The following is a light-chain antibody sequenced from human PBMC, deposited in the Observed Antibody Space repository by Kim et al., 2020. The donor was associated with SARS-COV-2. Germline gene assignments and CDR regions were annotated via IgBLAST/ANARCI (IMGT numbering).Light chain of an antibody. CDR2: DVT. CDR1: SSDVGRYNY. J-gene: IGLJ2*01. Sequence: PGQSVTMSSTGTSSDVGRYNYVSWYQQHPGKAPKVMIYDVTKRPSGVPDRFSGSKSGNTASLTISGLQGEDEAGYYCCSFAGNSVVFGGGTQLTVL. V-gene: IGLV2-11*01. CDR3: CSFAGNSVV.